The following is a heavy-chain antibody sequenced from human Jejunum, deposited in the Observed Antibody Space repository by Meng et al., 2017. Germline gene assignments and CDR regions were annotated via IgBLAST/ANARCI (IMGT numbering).Heavy chain of an antibody. D-gene: IGHD6-19*01. V-gene: IGHV1-3*01. CDR3: ARTQWLVLFHFDS. Sequence: ASVKVSCKASGYNFITNTIHWVRQAPGQRLEWIGWINPGKGNTKYSQNFQGRVTMTRDTSASTAYMELDSLTSEDTAMYYCARTQWLVLFHFDSWGQGTLVTVSS. J-gene: IGHJ4*02. CDR1: GYNFITNT. CDR2: INPGKGNT.